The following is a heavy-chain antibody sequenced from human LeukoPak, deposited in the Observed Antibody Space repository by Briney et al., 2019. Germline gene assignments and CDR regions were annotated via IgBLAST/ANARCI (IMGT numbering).Heavy chain of an antibody. Sequence: PGGSLRLSCAASGFTFGNYWMHWVRQAPGKGLVWVSRINSDGSSTRYADSVKGRLTISRDNAKNTLYLQMNSLRAEDTAVYYCAREGSYYYYDSSGYYCGLFDYWGQGTLVTVSS. CDR3: AREGSYYYYDSSGYYCGLFDY. CDR2: INSDGSST. CDR1: GFTFGNYW. D-gene: IGHD3-22*01. J-gene: IGHJ4*02. V-gene: IGHV3-74*01.